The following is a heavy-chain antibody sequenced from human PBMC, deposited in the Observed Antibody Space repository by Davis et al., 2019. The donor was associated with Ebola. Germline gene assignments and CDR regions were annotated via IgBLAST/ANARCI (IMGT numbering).Heavy chain of an antibody. J-gene: IGHJ5*02. Sequence: MPSETLSLTCAVYGGSFSGYYWSWIRQPPGKGLEWIGEINHSGRTNYNPSLKSRVTISVDTSKNQISLKMSSVTAADTAVYYCAREGRSGYSNWFDPWGQGTLVTVSS. CDR2: INHSGRT. CDR1: GGSFSGYY. V-gene: IGHV4-34*01. D-gene: IGHD3-22*01. CDR3: AREGRSGYSNWFDP.